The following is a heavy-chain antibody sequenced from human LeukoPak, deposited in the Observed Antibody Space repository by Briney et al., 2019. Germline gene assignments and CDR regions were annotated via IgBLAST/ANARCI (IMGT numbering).Heavy chain of an antibody. CDR3: ARLGSDAAVY. CDR2: IYYTGST. Sequence: SETLSLTCTVSSGSISRYYWSWVRQPPGKGLDWIGYIYYTGSTYYNPSLKSRVTISVDTSKNQFSLKLSSVTAADTAVYYCARLGSDAAVYWGQGTLVTVSS. J-gene: IGHJ4*02. V-gene: IGHV4-59*01. CDR1: SGSISRYY. D-gene: IGHD6-25*01.